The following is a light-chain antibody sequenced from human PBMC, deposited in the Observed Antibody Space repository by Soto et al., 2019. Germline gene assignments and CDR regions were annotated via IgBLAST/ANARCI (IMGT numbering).Light chain of an antibody. J-gene: IGKJ1*01. Sequence: DIQMTQSPSTLSASVGDRVTITGLASQSISSWLAWYQQKPGKAPKLLIYKASSLESGVPSRFSGSGSGTEFTLTISSLQAGDFATYYCQQFHSFSPTVGQGTKVEIK. CDR1: QSISSW. CDR2: KAS. V-gene: IGKV1-5*03. CDR3: QQFHSFSPT.